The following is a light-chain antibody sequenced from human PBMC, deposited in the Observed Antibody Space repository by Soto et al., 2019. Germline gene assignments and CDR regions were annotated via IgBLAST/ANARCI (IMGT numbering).Light chain of an antibody. J-gene: IGLJ1*01. CDR3: SSVTTSSTYV. CDR1: SSDVGSYKR. CDR2: DVS. Sequence: QSALTQPPSVSGSPGQSVAISCSGTSSDVGSYKRVSWYQQPPGTAPKLMIYDVSNRPSGVPDRFSGSKSGNTASLTISGLQAEDEADYYCSSVTTSSTYVFGTGTKLTVL. V-gene: IGLV2-18*02.